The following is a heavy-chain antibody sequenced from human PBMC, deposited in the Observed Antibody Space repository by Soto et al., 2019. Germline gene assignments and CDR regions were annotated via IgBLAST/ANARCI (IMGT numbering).Heavy chain of an antibody. CDR1: GASVSSNSGA. Sequence: SQPVSLTGASSGASVSSNSGAWNWIRQSPSRGLEWLGRTYYRSKWFNDYAVSVKSRITINPDTSKNQFSLQLSSVTPEDTAVYYCARDRPYYDSSGYYDSWGQGILVTVSS. D-gene: IGHD3-22*01. J-gene: IGHJ4*02. CDR2: TYYRSKWFN. V-gene: IGHV6-1*01. CDR3: ARDRPYYDSSGYYDS.